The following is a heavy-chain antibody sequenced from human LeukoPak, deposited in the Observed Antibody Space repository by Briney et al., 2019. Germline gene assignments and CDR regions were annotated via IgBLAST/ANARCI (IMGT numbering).Heavy chain of an antibody. CDR1: GFTFSSYA. CDR3: ARELEIAVSGTLGY. CDR2: IWYDGSNK. D-gene: IGHD6-19*01. Sequence: GGSLRLSCAASGFTFSSYAMHWVRQAPGKGLEWVAVIWYDGSNKYYADSVKGRFTISRDHSKNTLYLQMKSLRAEDTAVYYCARELEIAVSGTLGYWGQGTLVTVSS. J-gene: IGHJ4*02. V-gene: IGHV3-33*01.